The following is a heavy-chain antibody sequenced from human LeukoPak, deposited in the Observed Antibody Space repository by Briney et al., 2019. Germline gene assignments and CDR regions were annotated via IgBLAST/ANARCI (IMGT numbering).Heavy chain of an antibody. Sequence: SETLSLTCTVSGYSISSGYYWGWIRQPPGKGLEWIGSIYHSGSTYYNPSLKSRVTISVDTSKNQFSLKLSSVTAADTAVYYCASSLWSGYYAKFGPWGQGTLVTVSS. J-gene: IGHJ5*02. D-gene: IGHD3-3*01. CDR2: IYHSGST. CDR3: ASSLWSGYYAKFGP. CDR1: GYSISSGYY. V-gene: IGHV4-38-2*02.